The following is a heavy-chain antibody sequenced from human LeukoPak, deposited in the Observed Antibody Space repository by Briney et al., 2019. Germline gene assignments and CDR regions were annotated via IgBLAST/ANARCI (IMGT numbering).Heavy chain of an antibody. J-gene: IGHJ4*02. V-gene: IGHV4-61*01. CDR2: IYYSGST. CDR3: ARRGSGWYFDY. Sequence: SQTLSLTCTVSGGSISSGSYYWSWIRQPPGKGLEWIGYIYYSGSTNYNPSLKSRVTISVDTSKNQFSLKLSSVTAADTAVYYCARRGSGWYFDYWGQGTLVTVSS. D-gene: IGHD6-19*01. CDR1: GGSISSGSYY.